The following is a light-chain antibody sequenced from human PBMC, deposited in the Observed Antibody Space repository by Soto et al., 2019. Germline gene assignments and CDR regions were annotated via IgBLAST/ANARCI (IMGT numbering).Light chain of an antibody. CDR2: KAS. CDR1: QSISSW. CDR3: HQYNSLSWT. V-gene: IGKV1-5*03. J-gene: IGKJ1*01. Sequence: DILMTQSPSTLSASAGDRVTITCRASQSISSWLAWYQQKPGKAPKLLIYKASRLENGVPSRFSGSGSGTEFTLTISSLQSDDFATYYCHQYNSLSWTFGQGTKVEIK.